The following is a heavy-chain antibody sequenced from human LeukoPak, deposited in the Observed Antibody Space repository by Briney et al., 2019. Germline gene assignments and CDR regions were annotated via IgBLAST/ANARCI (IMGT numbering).Heavy chain of an antibody. V-gene: IGHV1-2*04. CDR2: INPNSGGT. D-gene: IGHD3-9*01. CDR1: GYTFTGYY. CDR3: AREGDLYYDILTGYYNAYYFDY. Sequence: ASVKVSCTASGYTFTGYYMHWVRQAPGQGLEWMGWINPNSGGTNYAQKFQGWVTMTRDTSISTAYMELSRLRSDDTAVYYCAREGDLYYDILTGYYNAYYFDYWGQGTLVTVSS. J-gene: IGHJ4*02.